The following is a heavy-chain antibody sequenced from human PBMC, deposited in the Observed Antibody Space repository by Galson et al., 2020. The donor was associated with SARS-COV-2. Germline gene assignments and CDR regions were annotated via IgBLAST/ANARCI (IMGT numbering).Heavy chain of an antibody. Sequence: SETLSLTCSVSGYSISSGYYWGWIRQPPGKGLEWIGFISPSGSTYYNPSLKNRVTISLDTSKNQFSLRMTSLTAADTAVYHCARAVGVAIGSILRWFDPWGQGVSVTVST. J-gene: IGHJ5*02. CDR2: ISPSGST. CDR3: ARAVGVAIGSILRWFDP. V-gene: IGHV4-38-2*02. D-gene: IGHD2-2*02. CDR1: GYSISSGYY.